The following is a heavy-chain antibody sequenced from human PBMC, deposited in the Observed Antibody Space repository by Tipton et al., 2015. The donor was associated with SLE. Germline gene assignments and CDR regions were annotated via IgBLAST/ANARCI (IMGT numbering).Heavy chain of an antibody. D-gene: IGHD6-13*01. CDR2: ISGGGGST. Sequence: SLRLSCAASGFTFRTYAMAWVRQSPGKGLEWVSLISGGGGSTHYADSVRGRFTISRDNSKSTLYLQMNSLRAEDTAVYYCAKELEGSAAGFDYWGQGTLVTVSS. J-gene: IGHJ4*02. V-gene: IGHV3-23*01. CDR1: GFTFRTYA. CDR3: AKELEGSAAGFDY.